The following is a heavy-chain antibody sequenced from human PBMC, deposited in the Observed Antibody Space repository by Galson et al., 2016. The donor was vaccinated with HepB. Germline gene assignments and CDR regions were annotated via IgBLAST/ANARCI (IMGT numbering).Heavy chain of an antibody. CDR2: ISYSGST. CDR3: ARDHCTGGVCYSSPWYYGMDV. CDR1: GGSISSGFYY. Sequence: TLSLTCTVSGGSISSGFYYWSWIRQLPGKGLEWIGYISYSGSTDYNPSLQSRVTISADTSKNQFPLMLSSVTAADTAVYFCARDHCTGGVCYSSPWYYGMDVRGQGTTVTVSS. J-gene: IGHJ6*02. D-gene: IGHD2-8*02. V-gene: IGHV4-31*03.